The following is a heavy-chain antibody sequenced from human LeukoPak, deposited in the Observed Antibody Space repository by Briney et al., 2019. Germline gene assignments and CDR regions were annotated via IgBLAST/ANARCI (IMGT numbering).Heavy chain of an antibody. CDR2: IYYRGST. Sequence: SSETLSLTCSVAGGSISSYYWSWIRKPPGKGLEWIGYIYYRGSTKYNPSLKSRVTISVDTSNNQFSLKLSSVTAADTAVYYCAAAAYGSGSYTVDYWGQGTLVTVSS. V-gene: IGHV4-59*01. J-gene: IGHJ4*02. D-gene: IGHD3-10*01. CDR1: GGSISSYY. CDR3: AAAAYGSGSYTVDY.